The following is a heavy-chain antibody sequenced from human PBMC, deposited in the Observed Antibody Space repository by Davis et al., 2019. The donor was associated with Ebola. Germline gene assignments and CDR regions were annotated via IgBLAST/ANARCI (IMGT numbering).Heavy chain of an antibody. V-gene: IGHV3-49*04. CDR2: IRSKAYGGTT. D-gene: IGHD2-15*01. CDR1: GFTLGDYA. J-gene: IGHJ6*02. CDR3: TRDARRVRIYGMDV. Sequence: GESLKISCTASGFTLGDYAMSWVRPAPGKGLEWVGFIRSKAYGGTTEYAASVKGRFTISRDDSKSIAYLQMNSLKTEDTAVYYCTRDARRVRIYGMDVWGQGTTVTVSS.